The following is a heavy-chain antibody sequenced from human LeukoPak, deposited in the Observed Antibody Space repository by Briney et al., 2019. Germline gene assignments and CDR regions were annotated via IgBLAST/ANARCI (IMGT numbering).Heavy chain of an antibody. Sequence: ASVKVSCKASGYTFTSYGISWVRQAPGQGLEWMGWIKPNSGGTNCAQKFQGRVTMTRDTPISTAYMELSRLRSDDTAVYYCARDLTSGGAFGASDISGQGAPVTVSS. CDR2: IKPNSGGT. CDR3: ARDLTSGGAFGASDI. J-gene: IGHJ3*02. V-gene: IGHV1-2*02. CDR1: GYTFTSYG. D-gene: IGHD3-3*02.